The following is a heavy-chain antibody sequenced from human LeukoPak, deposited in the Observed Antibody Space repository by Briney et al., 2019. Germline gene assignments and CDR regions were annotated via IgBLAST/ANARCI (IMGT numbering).Heavy chain of an antibody. CDR2: ISSSSSYI. CDR1: GFTFSNYW. D-gene: IGHD3-3*01. V-gene: IGHV3-21*01. Sequence: GGSLRLSCAASGFTFSNYWMHWVRQAPGKGLEWVSSISSSSSYIYYADSVKGRFTISRDNAKNSLYLQMNSLRAEDTAVYYCARESEPYYDFWSGFDYWGQGTLVTVSS. CDR3: ARESEPYYDFWSGFDY. J-gene: IGHJ4*02.